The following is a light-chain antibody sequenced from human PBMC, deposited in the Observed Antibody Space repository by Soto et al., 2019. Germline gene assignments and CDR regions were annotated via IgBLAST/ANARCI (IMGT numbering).Light chain of an antibody. CDR3: SSYTSSSTVV. V-gene: IGLV2-14*01. J-gene: IGLJ2*01. Sequence: QSALTQPASVSGSPGQSITISCTGTSSDVGGYNYVSWYQQDPGKAPKLMIYDVSTRPSGVSNRFSGSKSGNTASLTISGLQDEDEADYYCSSYTSSSTVVFGGGTKLTVL. CDR1: SSDVGGYNY. CDR2: DVS.